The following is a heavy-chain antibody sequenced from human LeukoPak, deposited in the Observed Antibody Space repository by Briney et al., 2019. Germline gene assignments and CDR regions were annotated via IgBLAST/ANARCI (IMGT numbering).Heavy chain of an antibody. Sequence: GASVKVSCKASGYSFTNYYMHWVRQAPGQGLEWVGIINPSGGGTSHAQKFQGRVTMTRDTSTSTVYMELSSLRSEDTAVYYCARRIDSSSWYSMFDPWGQGTLVTVSS. CDR1: GYSFTNYY. CDR2: INPSGGGT. J-gene: IGHJ5*02. V-gene: IGHV1-46*01. D-gene: IGHD6-13*01. CDR3: ARRIDSSSWYSMFDP.